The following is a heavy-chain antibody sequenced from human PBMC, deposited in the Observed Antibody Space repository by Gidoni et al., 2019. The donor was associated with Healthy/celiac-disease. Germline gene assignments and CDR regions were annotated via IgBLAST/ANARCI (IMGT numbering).Heavy chain of an antibody. CDR1: GFPFSSYS. CDR2: ISSRSSTI. Sequence: EVQLVESGGGLVQPGGSLRLSCAASGFPFSSYSMNWVRQAPGKGLEWVSYISSRSSTIYYADSVKGRFTISRDNAKNSLYLQMNSLRAEDTAVYYCARDGYYYDSSYYYYGMDVWGQGTTVTVSS. D-gene: IGHD3-22*01. CDR3: ARDGYYYDSSYYYYGMDV. J-gene: IGHJ6*02. V-gene: IGHV3-48*01.